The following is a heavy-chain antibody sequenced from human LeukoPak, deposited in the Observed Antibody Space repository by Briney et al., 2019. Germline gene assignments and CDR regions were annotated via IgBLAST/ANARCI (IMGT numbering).Heavy chain of an antibody. Sequence: GGSLRLSCAASGFTLSDSAIHWVRQASGKGLEWVGLIDRPAKSYATAYGASVGGRYTISRDDSKNTAYLQMDSLKTEDTALYYCTRDRGTYNWLDPWGQGTLVTVSS. CDR2: IDRPAKSYAT. CDR1: GFTLSDSA. CDR3: TRDRGTYNWLDP. J-gene: IGHJ5*02. V-gene: IGHV3-73*01. D-gene: IGHD1-26*01.